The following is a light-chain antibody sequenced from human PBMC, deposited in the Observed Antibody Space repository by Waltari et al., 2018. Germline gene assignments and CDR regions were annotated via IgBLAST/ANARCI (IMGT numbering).Light chain of an antibody. CDR1: RSDVGGYNL. Sequence: QSALTQPASVSGSPGQSITISCTGSRSDVGGYNLVSWYQQVPAKAPKLIIYEETKRPSCFSNRFSGSKSGSTASLTISGLQGEDEADYYCCSYAGDTSQWVFGGGTKLTVL. V-gene: IGLV2-23*01. CDR2: EET. J-gene: IGLJ3*02. CDR3: CSYAGDTSQWV.